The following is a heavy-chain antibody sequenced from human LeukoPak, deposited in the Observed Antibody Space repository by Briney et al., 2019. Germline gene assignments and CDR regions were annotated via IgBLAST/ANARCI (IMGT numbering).Heavy chain of an antibody. CDR1: GFTFSSYW. J-gene: IGHJ4*02. Sequence: GGSLRLSCAASGFTFSSYWMHWVRQAPGKGLEWVSGINWNGGSTGYADSVKGRFTISRDNAKNSLYLQMNSLRAEDTALYYCARDGQFGVYSGSYYYFDYWGQGTLVTVSS. V-gene: IGHV3-20*04. CDR2: INWNGGST. CDR3: ARDGQFGVYSGSYYYFDY. D-gene: IGHD1-26*01.